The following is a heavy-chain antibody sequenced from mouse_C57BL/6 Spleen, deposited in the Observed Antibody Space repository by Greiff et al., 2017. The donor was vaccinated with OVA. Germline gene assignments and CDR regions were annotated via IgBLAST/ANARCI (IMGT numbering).Heavy chain of an antibody. CDR3: ARSYRDPFDY. CDR2: IYPGSGNT. CDR1: GYSFTSYY. V-gene: IGHV1-66*01. D-gene: IGHD3-3*01. Sequence: VQLQQSGPELVKPGASVKISCKASGYSFTSYYIHWVKQRPGQGLEWIGWIYPGSGNTKYNEKFKGKATLTADTSSSTAYMQLSSLTSEDSAVYYCARSYRDPFDYWGKGTTLTVSS. J-gene: IGHJ2*01.